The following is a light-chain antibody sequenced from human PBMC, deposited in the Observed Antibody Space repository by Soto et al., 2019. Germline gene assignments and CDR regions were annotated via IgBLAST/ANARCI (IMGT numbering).Light chain of an antibody. CDR1: QSVSSN. CDR3: QHYNNWPPRGT. CDR2: GAS. Sequence: EIVMTQSPATLSVSPGERATLSCRASQSVSSNLAWYQQKPGQAPRLLIYGASTRATGIPARFSGSGSGTEFTLTISIRQSEVFEVYYCQHYNNWPPRGTFGQGTKVEIK. J-gene: IGKJ1*01. V-gene: IGKV3-15*01.